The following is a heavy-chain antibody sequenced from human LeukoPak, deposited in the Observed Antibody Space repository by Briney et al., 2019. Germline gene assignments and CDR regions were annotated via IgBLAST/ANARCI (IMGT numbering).Heavy chain of an antibody. CDR3: ARGGSSYNDEHEEFDY. Sequence: EASVTVSCKASGYTFTSHDINWVRQATGQGLEWMGWMNPNSGYTGYEQKFQGRVTMTRDTSTSTAYMELSSLRSEDTAVYYCARGGSSYNDEHEEFDYWGQGTVVTVSS. CDR1: GYTFTSHD. J-gene: IGHJ4*02. V-gene: IGHV1-8*01. CDR2: MNPNSGYT. D-gene: IGHD3-22*01.